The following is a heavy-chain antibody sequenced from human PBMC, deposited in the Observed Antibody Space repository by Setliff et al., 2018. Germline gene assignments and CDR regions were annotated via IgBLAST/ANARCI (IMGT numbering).Heavy chain of an antibody. CDR2: IYPGDSDA. Sequence: GESLKISCQGSGYSFTTYWIGWVRQMPGKGLEWMGIIYPGDSDARYSPSFQGQVTISADKAITTAYLQWSSLKASDTAMYYCGRQTDVRFDPWGQGTLVTVSS. V-gene: IGHV5-51*01. J-gene: IGHJ5*02. CDR3: GRQTDVRFDP. CDR1: GYSFTTYW.